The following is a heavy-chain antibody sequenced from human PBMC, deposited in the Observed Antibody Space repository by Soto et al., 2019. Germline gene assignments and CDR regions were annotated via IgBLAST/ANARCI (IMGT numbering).Heavy chain of an antibody. Sequence: GGSLRLSCVASGFTFSSYSMVWVRQAPGKGLEWVSYIFVDSTTIYYADSVKGRFTVSRNNAQNSLFLLINSLRAEDTAVYYCARDRDWAFDYWGRGTLVTVSS. D-gene: IGHD3-9*01. CDR3: ARDRDWAFDY. V-gene: IGHV3-48*04. CDR1: GFTFSSYS. CDR2: IFVDSTTI. J-gene: IGHJ4*02.